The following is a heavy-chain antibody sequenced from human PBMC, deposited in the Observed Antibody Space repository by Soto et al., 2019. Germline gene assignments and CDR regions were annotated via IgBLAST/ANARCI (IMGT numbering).Heavy chain of an antibody. CDR1: NYTFSSFG. V-gene: IGHV1-18*01. CDR3: ARDKMIMSSGEVMGTFDN. D-gene: IGHD3-16*01. CDR2: ISGYNGYT. J-gene: IGHJ4*02. Sequence: QIQLVQSGPEVTRPWASVKVSCKTSNYTFSSFGISWLRQAPGQGLEWMGWISGYNGYTKYAQKFQGRVRMTTDTTTSTAYMELRSLMSGDTDVYYCARDKMIMSSGEVMGTFDNWGQGTLVAVSS.